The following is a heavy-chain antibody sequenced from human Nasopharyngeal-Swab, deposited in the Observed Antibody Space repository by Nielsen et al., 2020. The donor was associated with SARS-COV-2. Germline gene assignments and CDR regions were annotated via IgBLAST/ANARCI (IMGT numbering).Heavy chain of an antibody. Sequence: GESLKISCAASGFTFSSYNMNWVRQAPGKGLEWVSSISSSSSDIYYADSVKGRFTISRDKAKNSLYLQMHSLSAEDTAVYYCARDRGYSYGPDAFDIWGQGTMVTVSS. V-gene: IGHV3-21*01. CDR2: ISSSSSDI. CDR3: ARDRGYSYGPDAFDI. CDR1: GFTFSSYN. D-gene: IGHD5-18*01. J-gene: IGHJ3*02.